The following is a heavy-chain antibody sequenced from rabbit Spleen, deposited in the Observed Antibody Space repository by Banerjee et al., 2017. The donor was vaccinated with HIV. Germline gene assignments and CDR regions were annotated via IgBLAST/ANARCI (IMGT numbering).Heavy chain of an antibody. D-gene: IGHD1-1*01. CDR2: IDPVFGST. V-gene: IGHV1S40*01. CDR1: GFTLSSYY. J-gene: IGHJ4*01. Sequence: QSLEESGGGLVKPGGTLTLTCTVSGFTLSSYYMNWVRQAPGKGLEWIGYIDPVFGSTYYASWVNGRFTISKTSSTTVTLQVTSLTAADTATYFCARDLTGVIGWNFGWWGQGTLVTVS. CDR3: ARDLTGVIGWNFGW.